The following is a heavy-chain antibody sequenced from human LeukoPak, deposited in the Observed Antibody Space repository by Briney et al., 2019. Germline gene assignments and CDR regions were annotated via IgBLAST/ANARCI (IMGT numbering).Heavy chain of an antibody. CDR3: ARGPTISETGYFDY. J-gene: IGHJ4*03. CDR2: VNHRGDT. V-gene: IGHV4-34*01. D-gene: IGHD1-1*01. CDR1: GGSFTGYY. Sequence: SGTLSLTCAVYGGSFTGYYWSWIRQSPGKGLQWIAEVNHRGDTNYNPSVKGRVTISVDTSKNQFSLKVTSLTAADTAVYYCARGPTISETGYFDYWGQGTLATVSS.